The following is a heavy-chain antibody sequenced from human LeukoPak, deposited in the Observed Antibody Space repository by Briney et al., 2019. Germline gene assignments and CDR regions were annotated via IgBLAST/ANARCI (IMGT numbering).Heavy chain of an antibody. D-gene: IGHD2-21*01. CDR2: IGHDGRNK. J-gene: IGHJ3*02. V-gene: IGHV3-30*02. CDR1: GFTFSVST. Sequence: PGGSLRLSCAASGFTFSVSTIHWVRQASGKGLEWVAYIGHDGRNKFYTESVRGRFTISGDNSMKMAYLQMNSLRTEDTAIYFCAKDGDWTFDIWGQGTMVTVSS. CDR3: AKDGDWTFDI.